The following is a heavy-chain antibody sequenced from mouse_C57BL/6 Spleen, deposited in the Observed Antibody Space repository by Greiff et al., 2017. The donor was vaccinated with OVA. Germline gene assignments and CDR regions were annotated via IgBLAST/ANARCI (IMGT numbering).Heavy chain of an antibody. Sequence: EVKLVESGGGLVKPGGSLKLSCAASGFTFSDYGMHWVRQAPEKGLEWVAYISSGSSTIYYADTVKGRFTLSRDNAKNTLFLQMSSLRSEDTAMYYCAIYYYVAMDYWGQGTSVTVSS. J-gene: IGHJ4*01. V-gene: IGHV5-17*01. CDR3: AIYYYVAMDY. D-gene: IGHD1-1*01. CDR2: ISSGSSTI. CDR1: GFTFSDYG.